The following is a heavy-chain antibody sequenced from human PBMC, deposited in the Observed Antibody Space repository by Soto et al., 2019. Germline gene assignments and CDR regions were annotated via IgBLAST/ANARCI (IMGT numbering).Heavy chain of an antibody. D-gene: IGHD2-15*01. CDR1: GGTFSRYT. J-gene: IGHJ5*02. CDR3: ARGVVVADKVRDWFDP. V-gene: IGHV1-69*02. CDR2: IIPILGIA. Sequence: SVKVSCKASGGTFSRYTISWVRQATGQGLEWKGRIIPILGIANYAQKFQGRVTITADKSTSTAYMELSSLRSEDTAVYYCARGVVVADKVRDWFDPWGQGTLVTVSS.